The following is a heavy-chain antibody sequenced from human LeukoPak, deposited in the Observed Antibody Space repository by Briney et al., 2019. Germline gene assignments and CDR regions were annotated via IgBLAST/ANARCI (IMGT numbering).Heavy chain of an antibody. CDR1: GYTFTSYD. Sequence: GASVKVSCKASGYTFTSYDINWVRQATGQGLEWMGWISAYNGNTDYAQKFQGRVTMTTDTSTTTAYMELRSLRFDDTAMYYCTRGSGYSGYGGINDAFDIWGQGTMVTVSS. J-gene: IGHJ3*02. CDR2: ISAYNGNT. V-gene: IGHV1-18*01. CDR3: TRGSGYSGYGGINDAFDI. D-gene: IGHD5-12*01.